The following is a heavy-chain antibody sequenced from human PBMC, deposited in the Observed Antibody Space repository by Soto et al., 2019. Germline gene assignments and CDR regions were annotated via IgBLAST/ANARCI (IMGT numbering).Heavy chain of an antibody. Sequence: QGQLQESGPGVVRPSQTLSLTCTVSGASISSGDHYWTWIRQPPGKGLEWIGYIYYSGITFYNPSLNSRVTMSIDMSKRQFSRILGSVTAADTAVYYCSSSRPKDGFDLWGQGTMVIVSS. CDR2: IYYSGIT. CDR1: GASISSGDHY. V-gene: IGHV4-30-4*01. D-gene: IGHD6-6*01. CDR3: SSSRPKDGFDL. J-gene: IGHJ3*01.